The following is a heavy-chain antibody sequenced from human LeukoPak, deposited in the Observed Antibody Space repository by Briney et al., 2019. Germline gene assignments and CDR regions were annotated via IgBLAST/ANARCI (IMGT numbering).Heavy chain of an antibody. D-gene: IGHD2-2*01. Sequence: PGGSLRLSCAASGFTFSSYAMSWVRQAPGKGLEWVSAISDSGGSTYYADSVKGRFTFSRDNSKNTLYLQMNSLRAEDTAVYYCAKDLAVVVPAAMNYWGQGTLVTVSS. CDR2: ISDSGGST. V-gene: IGHV3-23*01. CDR3: AKDLAVVVPAAMNY. CDR1: GFTFSSYA. J-gene: IGHJ4*02.